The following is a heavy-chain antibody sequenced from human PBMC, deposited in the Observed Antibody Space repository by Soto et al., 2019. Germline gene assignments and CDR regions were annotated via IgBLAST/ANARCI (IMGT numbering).Heavy chain of an antibody. Sequence: SETLSLTCTVSGGSVTNSSYYWGWIRQSPGKGLEWIGSVYYRGRSYSKSSVKSRVTISVDTSKNRFSLGLNSVTASDTAVYFCVSQRTTVPTQAYFDYWGPGALVT. CDR2: VYYRGRS. D-gene: IGHD4-17*01. CDR1: GGSVTNSSYY. CDR3: VSQRTTVPTQAYFDY. V-gene: IGHV4-39*01. J-gene: IGHJ4*02.